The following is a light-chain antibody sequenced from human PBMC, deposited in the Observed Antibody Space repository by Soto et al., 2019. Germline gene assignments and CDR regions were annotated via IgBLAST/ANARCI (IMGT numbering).Light chain of an antibody. CDR1: SSNLGTGYD. J-gene: IGLJ1*01. Sequence: QSVLTQPPSVSGAPGQKVTISCAGSSSNLGTGYDVHWYQQLPGTAPKLLIYGNRNRPSGVPDRFSASKSGNTASLTISGLQAEDEADYYCCSYAGSYTYVFGTGTKVTVL. CDR3: CSYAGSYTYV. CDR2: GNR. V-gene: IGLV1-40*01.